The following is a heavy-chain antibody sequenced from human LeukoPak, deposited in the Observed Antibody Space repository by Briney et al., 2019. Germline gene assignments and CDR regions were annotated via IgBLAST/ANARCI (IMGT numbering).Heavy chain of an antibody. CDR2: ISGSGSST. CDR1: GFTFSNYA. D-gene: IGHD4-17*01. CDR3: AKVNSYGDYAIYYYFDY. J-gene: IGHJ4*02. Sequence: SGGSLRLSCAASGFTFSNYAMSWVRQAPGKGLEWVSAISGSGSSTYYADSVKGRFTISRDNSKNTLYLQMNSLRAEDTAVYYCAKVNSYGDYAIYYYFDYWGQGTLVTVSS. V-gene: IGHV3-23*01.